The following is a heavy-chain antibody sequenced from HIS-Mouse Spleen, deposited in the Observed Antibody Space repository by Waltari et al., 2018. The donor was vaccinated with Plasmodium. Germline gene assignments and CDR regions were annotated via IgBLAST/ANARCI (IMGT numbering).Heavy chain of an antibody. CDR3: ASSWYWYFDL. Sequence: EVQLVESGGGLFQPGGSLRLSCAASGFTFSSYWMGWVRQAPGKGLEWVATIKQDGSEKDYVESVKGRFTISRDNAKNSLYLQMNSLRAEDTAVYYCASSWYWYFDLWGRGTLLTVSS. V-gene: IGHV3-7*01. CDR2: IKQDGSEK. CDR1: GFTFSSYW. D-gene: IGHD6-13*01. J-gene: IGHJ2*01.